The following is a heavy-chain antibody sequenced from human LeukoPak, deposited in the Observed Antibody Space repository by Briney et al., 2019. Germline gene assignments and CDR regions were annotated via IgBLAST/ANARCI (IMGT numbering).Heavy chain of an antibody. D-gene: IGHD3-22*01. CDR2: IYYSGST. Sequence: PSETLSLTCTVSGGSISSSSYYWGWIRQPPGKGLEWIGSIYYSGSTYYNPSLKSRVTISVDTSKNQFSLELSSVTAADTAVYYCARERVRWLRDTYYFDYWGQGTLVTVSS. CDR1: GGSISSSSYY. V-gene: IGHV4-39*07. J-gene: IGHJ4*02. CDR3: ARERVRWLRDTYYFDY.